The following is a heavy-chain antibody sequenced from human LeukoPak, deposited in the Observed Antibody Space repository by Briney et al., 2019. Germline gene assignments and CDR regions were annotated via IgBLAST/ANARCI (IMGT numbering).Heavy chain of an antibody. CDR2: LSGSGGST. CDR3: ARETFYYDSSGSYKYFDY. J-gene: IGHJ4*02. V-gene: IGHV3-23*01. Sequence: GGSLRLSCAASGFTFSSYWMSWVRQAPGKGLEWVSTLSGSGGSTYYADSVKGRFTISRDNSKNTLYLQVSSLRADDTAVYYCARETFYYDSSGSYKYFDYWGQGTLVTVSS. CDR1: GFTFSSYW. D-gene: IGHD3-22*01.